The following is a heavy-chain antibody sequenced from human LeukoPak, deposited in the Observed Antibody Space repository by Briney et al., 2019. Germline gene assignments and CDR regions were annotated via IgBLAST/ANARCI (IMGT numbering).Heavy chain of an antibody. CDR2: IYYSGSI. V-gene: IGHV4-59*08. CDR1: GGSISSYY. CDR3: ARTTYYYDSSGYSLDY. Sequence: ASETLSLTCTVSGGSISSYYWSWIRQPPGKGLEWIGYIYYSGSINYNPSLKSRVTISVDTSKNQFSLKLSSVTAADTAVYYCARTTYYYDSSGYSLDYWGQGTLVTVSS. D-gene: IGHD3-22*01. J-gene: IGHJ4*02.